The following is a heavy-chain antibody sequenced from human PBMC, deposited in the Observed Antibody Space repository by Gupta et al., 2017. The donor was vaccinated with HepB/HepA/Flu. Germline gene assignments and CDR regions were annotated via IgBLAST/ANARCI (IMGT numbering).Heavy chain of an antibody. Sequence: QVQLVESGGGVVQPGRSLRLSCAASGFTFSSYGMHWVRQAPGKGLEWVAVIWYDGSNKYYADSVKGRFTISRDNSKNTLYLQMNSLRAEDTAVYYCARDQKGGEDGWFDPWGQGTLVTVSS. CDR2: IWYDGSNK. CDR1: GFTFSSYG. J-gene: IGHJ5*02. CDR3: ARDQKGGEDGWFDP. D-gene: IGHD4-17*01. V-gene: IGHV3-33*01.